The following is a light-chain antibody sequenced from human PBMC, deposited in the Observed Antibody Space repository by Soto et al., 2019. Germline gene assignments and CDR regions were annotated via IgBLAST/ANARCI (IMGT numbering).Light chain of an antibody. V-gene: IGKV3-20*01. Sequence: EIVLTQSPGTLSLSPGERATLSCRASQSVSSSYLAWYQQKPGQAPRPLIYGASSRAIGIPDRFSGSGSGTDFTLTFSSLEPEDFAVYYCQQYASSPWTFGQGTKVDIK. CDR1: QSVSSSY. CDR2: GAS. CDR3: QQYASSPWT. J-gene: IGKJ1*01.